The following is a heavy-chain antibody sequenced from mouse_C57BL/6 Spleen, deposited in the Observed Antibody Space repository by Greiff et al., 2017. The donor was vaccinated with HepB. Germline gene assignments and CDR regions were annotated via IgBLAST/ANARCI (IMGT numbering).Heavy chain of an antibody. V-gene: IGHV14-4*01. CDR1: GFNIKDDY. J-gene: IGHJ3*01. D-gene: IGHD2-13*01. CDR2: IDPENGDT. CDR3: TAPRGYSDLGFAY. Sequence: VQLQQSGAELVRPGASVKVSCTASGFNIKDDYMYWVKQRPEQGLEWIGWIDPENGDTEYATKFQGKATITEDTSTNTAYLQLRSLTSENTAVYYCTAPRGYSDLGFAYWGDGALVTVSA.